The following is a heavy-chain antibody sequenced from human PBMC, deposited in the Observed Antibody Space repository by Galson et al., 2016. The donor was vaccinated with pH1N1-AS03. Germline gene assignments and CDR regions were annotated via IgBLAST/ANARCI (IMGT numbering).Heavy chain of an antibody. CDR2: VYWDEKR. J-gene: IGHJ3*02. D-gene: IGHD2/OR15-2a*01. CDR3: ALPNSGGNAFEI. CDR1: GFSLTTSGVG. V-gene: IGHV2-5*02. Sequence: PALVKPTQTLTLTCTFSGFSLTTSGVGVGWFRQPPGKALEWLAPVYWDEKRRYSPSLKNRLTITKDSPKNQVVLTVTSVYPMDIATYFCALPNSGGNAFEIWGPGTMVTVSS.